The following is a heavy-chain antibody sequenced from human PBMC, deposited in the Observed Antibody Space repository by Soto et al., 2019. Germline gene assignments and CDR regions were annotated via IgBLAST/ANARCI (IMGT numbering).Heavy chain of an antibody. CDR2: IGTAGDT. D-gene: IGHD3-3*01. V-gene: IGHV3-13*01. J-gene: IGHJ6*02. Sequence: GGSLRLSCAASGFTFSSYDMHWVRQATGKGLEWVSAIGTAGDTYYPGSVKGRFTISRENAKNSLYLQMNSLRAEDTAVYYCARAYDFWSGYSYGMDVWGQGTTVTVSS. CDR1: GFTFSSYD. CDR3: ARAYDFWSGYSYGMDV.